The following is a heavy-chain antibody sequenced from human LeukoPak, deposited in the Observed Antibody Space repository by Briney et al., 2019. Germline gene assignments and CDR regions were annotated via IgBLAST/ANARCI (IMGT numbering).Heavy chain of an antibody. Sequence: SETLSLTCTVSGGSINGSSYFWGLIRQPPGKRLEWIGNIFYSGSTKYSSSLKSRVTISVDTSKNQFSLKMTSVTAADTGVYYCVTLDGSNCVDYWGQGTLVTVSS. CDR2: IFYSGST. D-gene: IGHD5-24*01. J-gene: IGHJ4*02. CDR3: VTLDGSNCVDY. V-gene: IGHV4-39*01. CDR1: GGSINGSSYF.